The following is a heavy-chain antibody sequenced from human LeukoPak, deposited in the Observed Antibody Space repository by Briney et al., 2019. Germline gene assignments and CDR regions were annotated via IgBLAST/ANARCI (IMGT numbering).Heavy chain of an antibody. J-gene: IGHJ4*02. Sequence: SVKVSCKASGGTFSNYAITWLRQAPGQGLEWMGGIIPIFGTANYAQKFQGRVTITADESTNTAYMELSSLRSEDTAIYYCARGTLAAIRLGYFDFWGQGTLVAVSS. CDR1: GGTFSNYA. CDR3: ARGTLAAIRLGYFDF. CDR2: IIPIFGTA. D-gene: IGHD6-13*01. V-gene: IGHV1-69*13.